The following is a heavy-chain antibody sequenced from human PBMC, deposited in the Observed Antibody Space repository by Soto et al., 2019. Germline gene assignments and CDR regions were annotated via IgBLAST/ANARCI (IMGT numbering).Heavy chain of an antibody. CDR1: GGTFSSYA. V-gene: IGHV1-69*13. CDR2: IIPIFGTA. J-gene: IGHJ3*02. D-gene: IGHD3-22*01. Sequence: ASVKVSCKASGGTFSSYAISWVRQAPGQGLEWMGGIIPIFGTANYAQKFQGRVTITADESTSTAYMELSSLRSEDTAVYYCAREGYYDSREGHLSDAFDIWGQGTMVTVSS. CDR3: AREGYYDSREGHLSDAFDI.